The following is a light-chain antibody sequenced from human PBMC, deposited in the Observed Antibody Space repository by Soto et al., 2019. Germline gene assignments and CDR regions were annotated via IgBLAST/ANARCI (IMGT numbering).Light chain of an antibody. Sequence: QSVLTQPASVSGSPGQSITISCTGTSSDVGNYNLVSWYQQHPGKAPKLMIYDVSKRPSGVSNRFSGSKSGNTASLTISGLQADDEADYYCCSYAGDSYVLGTGTKLTVL. V-gene: IGLV2-23*02. CDR3: CSYAGDSYV. J-gene: IGLJ1*01. CDR2: DVS. CDR1: SSDVGNYNL.